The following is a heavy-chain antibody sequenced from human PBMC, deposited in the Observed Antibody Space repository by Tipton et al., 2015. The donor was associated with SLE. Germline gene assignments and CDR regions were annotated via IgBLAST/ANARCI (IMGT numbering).Heavy chain of an antibody. CDR1: GGTFSSYA. CDR2: IIPIFGTA. Sequence: QSGAEVKKPGSSVKVSCKASGGTFSSYAISWVRQAPGQGLEWMGGIIPIFGTANYAQKFQGRVTITTDESTSTAYMELSSLRSEDTAVYYCARDRRKDQLVKTCYYGLDVWGQGPTVVVSS. V-gene: IGHV1-69*05. J-gene: IGHJ6*02. CDR3: ARDRRKDQLVKTCYYGLDV. D-gene: IGHD6-13*01.